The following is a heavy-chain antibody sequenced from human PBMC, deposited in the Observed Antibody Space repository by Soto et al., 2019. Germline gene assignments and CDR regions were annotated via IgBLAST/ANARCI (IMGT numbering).Heavy chain of an antibody. CDR1: GYTFTSYD. CDR3: ARRSSNWNDAFDI. CDR2: MDPNSGNT. J-gene: IGHJ3*02. Sequence: VASVKVSCKASGYTFTSYDINWVRQATGQGLEWMGWMDPNSGNTGYAQKFQGRVTMTRNTSISTAYMELSSLRSEDTAVYYCARRSSNWNDAFDIWGQGTMDTLS. V-gene: IGHV1-8*01. D-gene: IGHD1-20*01.